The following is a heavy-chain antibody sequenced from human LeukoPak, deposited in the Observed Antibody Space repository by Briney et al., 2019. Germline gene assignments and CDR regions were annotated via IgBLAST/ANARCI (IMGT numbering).Heavy chain of an antibody. V-gene: IGHV3-23*01. D-gene: IGHD3-9*01. CDR3: AKDLGPRYFAH. J-gene: IGHJ4*02. Sequence: GGSLRLSCAASGFTFSSYAMSWVRQAPGKGLEWVAAISGSGGSTYYADSVKGRFTISRDNSKNTLYLQMNSLRAEDTAVYYCAKDLGPRYFAHWGQGTLVTVSS. CDR2: ISGSGGST. CDR1: GFTFSSYA.